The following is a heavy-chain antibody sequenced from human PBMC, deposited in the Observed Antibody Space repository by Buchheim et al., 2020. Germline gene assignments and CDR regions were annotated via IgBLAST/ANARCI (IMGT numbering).Heavy chain of an antibody. CDR3: ARPSSEPRHGDSSGWDGGWYFDL. D-gene: IGHD6-19*01. J-gene: IGHJ2*01. Sequence: QLQLQESGPGLVKPSETLSLTCTVSGGSISSSSYYWGWIRQPPGKGLEWIGSIYYSGSTYYNPSLKSRVTISVDTSKNQFSLKLSSVTAADTAVYYCARPSSEPRHGDSSGWDGGWYFDLWGRGTL. V-gene: IGHV4-39*01. CDR1: GGSISSSSYY. CDR2: IYYSGST.